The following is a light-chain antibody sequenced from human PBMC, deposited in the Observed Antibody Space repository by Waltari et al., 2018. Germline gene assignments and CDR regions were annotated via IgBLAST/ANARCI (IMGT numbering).Light chain of an antibody. V-gene: IGLV1-40*01. CDR3: QSYDSGLSVV. CDR2: GNS. Sequence: QSVLTQPPSVSGAPGQRVTISCTGSSSNIGARLDVHWYQHLPGTSPKLLIYGNSNRPSGVPDRFSGSQSGTSASLAITGLQAEDEATYYCQSYDSGLSVVFGGGTKLTVL. CDR1: SSNIGARLD. J-gene: IGLJ2*01.